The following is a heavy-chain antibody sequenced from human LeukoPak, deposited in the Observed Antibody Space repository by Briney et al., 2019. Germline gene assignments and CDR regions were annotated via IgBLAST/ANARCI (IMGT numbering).Heavy chain of an antibody. CDR1: GGSISSYY. CDR3: AGGRRSSSWELDY. V-gene: IGHV4-4*09. CDR2: IYTSGST. J-gene: IGHJ4*02. Sequence: PSETLSLTCTVSGGSISSYYWSWIRQPPGKGLEWIGYIYTSGSTNYNPSLKSRVTISVDTSKNQFSLKLSSVTAADTAVYYCAGGRRSSSWELDYWGQGTLVTVSS. D-gene: IGHD6-13*01.